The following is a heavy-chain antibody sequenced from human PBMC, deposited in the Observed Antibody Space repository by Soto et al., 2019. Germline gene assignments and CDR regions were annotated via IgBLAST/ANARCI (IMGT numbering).Heavy chain of an antibody. CDR1: GSISSGGYY. V-gene: IGHV4-31*02. Sequence: GSISSGGYYWSWIRQHPGKGLEWIGYIYYSGSTYYNPSLKSRVTISVDTSKNQFSLKLSSVTAADTAVYYCAREWVTGTTFDYWGQGTLVTVSS. D-gene: IGHD1-1*01. CDR2: IYYSGST. CDR3: AREWVTGTTFDY. J-gene: IGHJ4*02.